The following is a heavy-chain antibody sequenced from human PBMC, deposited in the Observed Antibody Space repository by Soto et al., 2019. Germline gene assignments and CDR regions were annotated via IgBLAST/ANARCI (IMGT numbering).Heavy chain of an antibody. D-gene: IGHD6-6*01. CDR3: ARAPKVSGSSQTRPDF. CDR2: INQSGNT. CDR1: SGSFSGYY. J-gene: IGHJ4*02. V-gene: IGHV4-34*01. Sequence: SETLSLTCSIYSGSFSGYYWSWFRQPPGKGLEWIGEINQSGNTNYSPSLKSRVSISIDTSKKQFSLNLASVSAADTAVYYCARAPKVSGSSQTRPDFWGQGTLVTVSS.